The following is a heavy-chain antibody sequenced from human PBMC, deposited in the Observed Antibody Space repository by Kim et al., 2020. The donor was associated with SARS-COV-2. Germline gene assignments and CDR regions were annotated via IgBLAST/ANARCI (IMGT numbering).Heavy chain of an antibody. CDR3: ARSRIKGITMIVGGAFDI. D-gene: IGHD3-22*01. V-gene: IGHV1-69*13. J-gene: IGHJ3*02. CDR2: IIPIFGTA. Sequence: SVKVSCKASGGTFSSYAISWVRQAPGQGLEWMGGIIPIFGTANYAQKFQGRVTITADESTSTAYMELSSLRSEDTAVYYCARSRIKGITMIVGGAFDIWGQGKMVTVSS. CDR1: GGTFSSYA.